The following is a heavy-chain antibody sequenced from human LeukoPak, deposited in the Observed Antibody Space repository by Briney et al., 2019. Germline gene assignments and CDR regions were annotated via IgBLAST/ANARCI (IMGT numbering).Heavy chain of an antibody. CDR3: AGSTVWSGIFQY. J-gene: IGHJ1*01. V-gene: IGHV3-48*01. D-gene: IGHD3-3*01. CDR1: GFTFSYYS. CDR2: VDSSSATT. Sequence: GGSLRLSCAASGFTFSYYSMTWVRQAPGKGLEWVSYVDSSSATTYYADSVKGRFIISRDNAKNSLFLQINSLRAEDTAVYYCAGSTVWSGIFQYWGQGTLVTVSS.